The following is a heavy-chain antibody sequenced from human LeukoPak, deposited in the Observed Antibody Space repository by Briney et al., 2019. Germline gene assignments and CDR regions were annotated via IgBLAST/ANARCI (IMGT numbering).Heavy chain of an antibody. CDR1: GFTFSSHA. J-gene: IGHJ4*02. CDR3: ARDYYGSGWYGDY. D-gene: IGHD6-19*01. V-gene: IGHV3-7*01. Sequence: GGSLRLSCSASGFTFSSHAMHWVRRTPGKGLEWVANIKQDGSEKFYVDSVKGRFTLSRDNAKNSLFLQMNSLRAEDTAVYYCARDYYGSGWYGDYWGQGTLVTVSS. CDR2: IKQDGSEK.